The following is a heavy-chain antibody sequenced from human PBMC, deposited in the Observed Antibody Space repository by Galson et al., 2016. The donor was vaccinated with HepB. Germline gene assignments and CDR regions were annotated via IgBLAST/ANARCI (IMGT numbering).Heavy chain of an antibody. CDR2: IYYSGNT. D-gene: IGHD3-3*01. V-gene: IGHV4-39*01. J-gene: IGHJ4*02. CDR3: ARRPSYFDFYSGYYGQFDL. Sequence: ETLSLTCSVSGGSISRSSYYWGWIRQPPGKGLEWIGSIYYSGNTNYNPSLKSRVTISVDTSKNQFSLKLRSVTAAATAVYFCARRPSYFDFYSGYYGQFDLWGQGILVTVSS. CDR1: GGSISRSSYY.